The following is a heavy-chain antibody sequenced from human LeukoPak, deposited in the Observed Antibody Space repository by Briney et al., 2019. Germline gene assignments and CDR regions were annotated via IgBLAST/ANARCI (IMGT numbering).Heavy chain of an antibody. D-gene: IGHD3-22*01. V-gene: IGHV3-7*04. CDR1: GFTFSSYW. CDR2: IKQDGSEK. J-gene: IGHJ4*02. Sequence: GGSLRLSCAASGFTFSSYWMSWVRQAPGKGLEWVANIKQDGSEKYYVDSVKGRFTTSRDNAKNSLYLQMNSLRAEDTAVYYCARATYYYDSSGYPLDYWGQGTLVTVSS. CDR3: ARATYYYDSSGYPLDY.